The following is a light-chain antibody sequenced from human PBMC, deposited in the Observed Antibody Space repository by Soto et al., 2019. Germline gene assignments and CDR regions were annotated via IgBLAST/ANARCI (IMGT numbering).Light chain of an antibody. CDR1: QSISSY. J-gene: IGKJ1*01. V-gene: IGKV3-11*01. CDR2: DAS. CDR3: QLRSNWPPTWT. Sequence: EIVLTQSPATLSLSPGEIATLSCRASQSISSYLAWNQHKPGQAPRLLIYDASTRAAGIPARFSGSGSGTDFTLTISSLEPEDFAVYFCQLRSNWPPTWTFGQGTKVEVK.